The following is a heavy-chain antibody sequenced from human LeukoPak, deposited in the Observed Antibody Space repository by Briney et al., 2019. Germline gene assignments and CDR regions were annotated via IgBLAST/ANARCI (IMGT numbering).Heavy chain of an antibody. CDR3: ARTFVSGDGYKVGYFDY. V-gene: IGHV3-53*01. CDR1: GFTFSNSY. D-gene: IGHD5-24*01. CDR2: IYPSGNI. J-gene: IGHJ4*02. Sequence: PGGSLRLSCAASGFTFSNSYMSWVRQAPGKGLEWVSLIYPSGNIYYADSVKGRFTISRDNSKNMLFLQMSRLRAEDTAIYYCARTFVSGDGYKVGYFDYWGQGTLVTVSS.